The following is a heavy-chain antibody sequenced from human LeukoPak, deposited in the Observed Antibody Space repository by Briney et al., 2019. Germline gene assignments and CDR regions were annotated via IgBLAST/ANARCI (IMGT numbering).Heavy chain of an antibody. V-gene: IGHV1-24*01. J-gene: IGHJ4*02. D-gene: IGHD3-10*01. CDR3: ATAKRSFGELLYFGY. CDR2: FDPEDGET. CDR1: GYTLTELS. Sequence: ASVKVSCKVSGYTLTELSMHWVRQAPGKGLEWMGGFDPEDGETIYAQKFQGGVTMTEDTSTDTAYMELSSLRSEDTAVYYCATAKRSFGELLYFGYWGQGALVTVSS.